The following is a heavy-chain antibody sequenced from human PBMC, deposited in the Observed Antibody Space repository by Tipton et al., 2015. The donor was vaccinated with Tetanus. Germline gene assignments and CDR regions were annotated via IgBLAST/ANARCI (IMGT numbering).Heavy chain of an antibody. D-gene: IGHD2-15*01. CDR3: ARDFGVAAHDWYFDL. V-gene: IGHV3-74*01. J-gene: IGHJ2*01. CDR1: GFTFSNYA. CDR2: MNSDGSYI. Sequence: SLRLSCAASGFTFSNYAMAWVRQAPGKGLEWVSRMNSDGSYIAYADSVKGRFTISRDNAKNTLFLQMSSLRGEDTAVYYCARDFGVAAHDWYFDLWGRGSLVTVSS.